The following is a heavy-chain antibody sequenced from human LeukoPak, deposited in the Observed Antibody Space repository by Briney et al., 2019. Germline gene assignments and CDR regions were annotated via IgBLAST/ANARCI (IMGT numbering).Heavy chain of an antibody. V-gene: IGHV3-7*01. CDR1: GFTFSSYW. CDR3: AGDRYGYGGYYYYMDV. J-gene: IGHJ6*03. Sequence: GGSLRLSCAASGFTFSSYWMSWVRQAPGKGLEWVANIKQDGSEKYYVDSVKGRFTISRDNSKNTLYLQMNSLRAEDTAVYYCAGDRYGYGGYYYYMDVWGKGTTVTVSS. CDR2: IKQDGSEK. D-gene: IGHD5-18*01.